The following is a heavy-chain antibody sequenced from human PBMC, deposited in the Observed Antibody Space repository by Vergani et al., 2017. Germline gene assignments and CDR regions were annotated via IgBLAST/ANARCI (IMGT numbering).Heavy chain of an antibody. Sequence: QVQLQQWGAGLLKPSETLSLTFAVYGGSFSGYYCNWIRQPSGKGLEWIGEINHSGSTNYNPSLTSRVTISVDTSKNQFSLKLSSLTAADTAVYYCARQYYYYYYMDVWSKGTTVTVSS. CDR2: INHSGST. V-gene: IGHV4-34*01. J-gene: IGHJ6*03. CDR3: ARQYYYYYYMDV. CDR1: GGSFSGYY.